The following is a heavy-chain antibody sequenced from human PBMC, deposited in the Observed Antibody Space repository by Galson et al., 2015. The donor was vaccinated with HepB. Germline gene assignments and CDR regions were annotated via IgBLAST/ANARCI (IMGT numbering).Heavy chain of an antibody. CDR2: IYTSGST. CDR1: GGSISSYY. J-gene: IGHJ6*03. V-gene: IGHV4-4*07. CDR3: ARGPGYCSSPSCYGEQYYYYYYMDV. D-gene: IGHD2-2*01. Sequence: SETLSLTCTVSGGSISSYYWSWIRQPAGKGLEWIGRIYTSGSTNYNPSLKSRVTMSVDTSQNQFSLKLSSVTAADTAVYYCARGPGYCSSPSCYGEQYYYYYYMDVWDKGTTVTVSS.